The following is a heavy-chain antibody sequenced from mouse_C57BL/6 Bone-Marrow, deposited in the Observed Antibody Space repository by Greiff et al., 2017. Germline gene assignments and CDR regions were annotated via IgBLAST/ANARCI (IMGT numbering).Heavy chain of an antibody. J-gene: IGHJ2*01. CDR1: GFTFSSYA. D-gene: IGHD4-1*01. Sequence: EVQLVESGGGLVKPGGSLKLSCAASGFTFSSYAMSWVRQTPEKRLEWVATISDGGSYTYYPDNVKGRFTISRDNAKNNLYLQMSHLKSEDTAMYYCARWVDWDYCCYEGQGTTLTVS. CDR3: ARWVDWDYCCY. V-gene: IGHV5-4*01. CDR2: ISDGGSYT.